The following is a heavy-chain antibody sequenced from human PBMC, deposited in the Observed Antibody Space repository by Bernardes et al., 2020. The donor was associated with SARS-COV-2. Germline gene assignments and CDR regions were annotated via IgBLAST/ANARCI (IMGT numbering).Heavy chain of an antibody. V-gene: IGHV1-58*01. D-gene: IGHD6-25*01. J-gene: IGHJ4*02. Sequence: SVKVSCKTSGFSFSDSVVQWVRQARGQPLEWIGWITVGSNHAQYSKRLQQRVSITRDLSTSTAYMELRSLTPDDTAIYYCGAGTGSVVSPPDSWAQGSLITVSS. CDR2: ITVGSNHA. CDR3: GAGTGSVVSPPDS. CDR1: GFSFSDSV.